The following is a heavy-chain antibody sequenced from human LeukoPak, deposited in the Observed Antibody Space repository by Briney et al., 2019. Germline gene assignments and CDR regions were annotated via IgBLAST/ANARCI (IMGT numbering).Heavy chain of an antibody. CDR2: IIPILGIA. J-gene: IGHJ4*02. CDR3: ARGPPGYSYAYRGDDY. Sequence: ASVKVSCKASGGTFSSYAISWVRQAPGQGLEWMGRIIPILGIANYAQKFQGRVTITADKSTSTAYMELSSLRSDDTAVYYCARGPPGYSYAYRGDDYWGQGTLVTVSS. CDR1: GGTFSSYA. V-gene: IGHV1-69*04. D-gene: IGHD5-18*01.